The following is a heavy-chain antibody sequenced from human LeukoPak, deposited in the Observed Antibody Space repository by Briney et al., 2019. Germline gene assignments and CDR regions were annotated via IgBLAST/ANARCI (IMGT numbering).Heavy chain of an antibody. Sequence: GGSLRLSCAGSGFTFSRFGMHWVRQAPGKGLEWVAFIRYGGCNKYYADSVQGRFIISRDNSKNTLYLQMNNLRAEDTAVYYCAKSGGNVKGYWGQGTLVTVSS. CDR3: AKSGGNVKGY. J-gene: IGHJ4*02. V-gene: IGHV3-30*02. CDR1: GFTFSRFG. D-gene: IGHD4-23*01. CDR2: IRYGGCNK.